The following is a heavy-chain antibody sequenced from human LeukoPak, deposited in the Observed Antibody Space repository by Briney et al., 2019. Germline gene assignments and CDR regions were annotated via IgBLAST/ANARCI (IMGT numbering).Heavy chain of an antibody. J-gene: IGHJ3*02. V-gene: IGHV4-38-2*01. D-gene: IGHD3-22*01. CDR3: ARQYDSSGRDAFDI. Sequence: PSETLSLTCAVSGYSISSGYYWGWIRQPPGKGLEWIGGIYYSGSTYYNPSLKSRVTISVDTSKNQFSLKLSSVTAADTAVYYCARQYDSSGRDAFDIWGQGTMVTVSS. CDR2: IYYSGST. CDR1: GYSISSGYY.